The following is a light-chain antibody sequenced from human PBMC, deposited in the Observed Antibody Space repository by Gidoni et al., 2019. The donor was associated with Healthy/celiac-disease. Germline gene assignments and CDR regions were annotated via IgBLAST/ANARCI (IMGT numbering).Light chain of an antibody. Sequence: DIQMTQSPSTLSASVGDRVTITCRASQSISSWLAWYQQKPGKAPKLLIYKASSLESGVPSRFSGSGSGTEFTLTISSLQPDDCATYYCQQYNSYSGRTFGQGTKVEIK. CDR3: QQYNSYSGRT. CDR2: KAS. J-gene: IGKJ1*01. CDR1: QSISSW. V-gene: IGKV1-5*03.